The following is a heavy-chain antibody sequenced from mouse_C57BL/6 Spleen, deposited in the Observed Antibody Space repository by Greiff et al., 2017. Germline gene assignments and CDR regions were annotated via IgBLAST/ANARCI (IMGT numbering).Heavy chain of an antibody. Sequence: QVQLQQPGAELVMPGASVKLSCKASGYTFTSYWMHWVKQRPGQGLEWIGEIDPSDSYTNYNQKFKGKSTLTVDKSSSTAYMQLSSLTSEDSAVYYGARPGNLSSMDYWGQGTSVTVSS. CDR1: GYTFTSYW. D-gene: IGHD6-2*01. J-gene: IGHJ4*01. CDR2: IDPSDSYT. V-gene: IGHV1-69*01. CDR3: ARPGNLSSMDY.